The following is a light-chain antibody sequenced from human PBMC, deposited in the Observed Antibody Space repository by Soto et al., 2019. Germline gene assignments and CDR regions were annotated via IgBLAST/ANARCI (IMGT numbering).Light chain of an antibody. CDR2: DAS. CDR3: QQRSNWPPTWT. CDR1: QSVSSY. Sequence: EIVLSQSPATLSLSPGERATLSCRASQSVSSYLAWYQHKPGQAPRLLIYDASKRATGIPARFSGSGSGTDSTLTISSPEPEDFAVYYRQQRSNWPPTWTFGQGTKVEVK. V-gene: IGKV3-11*01. J-gene: IGKJ1*01.